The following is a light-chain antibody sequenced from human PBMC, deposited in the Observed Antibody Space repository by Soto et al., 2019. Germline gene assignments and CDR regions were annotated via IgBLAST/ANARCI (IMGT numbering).Light chain of an antibody. CDR3: QHYNSYSEA. V-gene: IGKV1-5*03. CDR2: KAS. Sequence: DIQMTHXPXXXXGXXXGIVTIXFRASQTISSWLAWYQQKPGKAPKLLIYKASTLKSGVPSRFSGSGSGTEFTLTISSLQPDDFATYYCQHYNSYSEAFGQGTKVDI. J-gene: IGKJ1*01. CDR1: QTISSW.